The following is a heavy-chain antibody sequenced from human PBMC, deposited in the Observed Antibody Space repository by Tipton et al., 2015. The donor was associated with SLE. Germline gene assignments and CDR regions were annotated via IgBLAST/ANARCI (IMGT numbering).Heavy chain of an antibody. CDR2: IYHSGST. CDR3: AGRGYYYYYMDV. Sequence: TLSLTCAVSGGSISSGSYYWSWIRQPPGKGLEWIGYIYHSGSTYYNPSLKSRVTISVDRSKNQFSLKLSSVTAADTAVYYCAGRGYYYYYMDVWGKGTTVTVSS. J-gene: IGHJ6*03. V-gene: IGHV4-30-2*01. CDR1: GGSISSGSYY.